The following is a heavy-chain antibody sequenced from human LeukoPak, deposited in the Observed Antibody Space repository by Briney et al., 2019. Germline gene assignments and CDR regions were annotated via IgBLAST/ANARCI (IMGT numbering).Heavy chain of an antibody. CDR1: GFTFSSYA. V-gene: IGHV3-23*01. D-gene: IGHD3-22*01. Sequence: GGSLRLSCAASGFTFSSYAMSWVRQAPGKGLEWVSAISGSVGSTHYADYVKGRFTISRDNSKNTLYLQMNSLRAEDTAVYYCAKDPRYYYDSSGYYSPFYFDYWGQGTLVTVSS. CDR3: AKDPRYYYDSSGYYSPFYFDY. J-gene: IGHJ4*02. CDR2: ISGSVGST.